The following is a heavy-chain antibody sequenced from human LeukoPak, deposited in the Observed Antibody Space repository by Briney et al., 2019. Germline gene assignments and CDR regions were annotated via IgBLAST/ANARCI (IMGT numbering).Heavy chain of an antibody. CDR2: INHSGST. D-gene: IGHD1-7*01. V-gene: IGHV4-34*01. J-gene: IGHJ4*02. CDR3: ARGGRGITGTFTAPIDY. CDR1: GGSFSGYY. Sequence: SETLSLTFAVSGGSFSGYYWSWIRQPPGKGLEWIGEINHSGSTNYNPYLKTRVTISVDTSKNQFSLKLSSVTAADTAVYYCARGGRGITGTFTAPIDYWGQGTLVTVSS.